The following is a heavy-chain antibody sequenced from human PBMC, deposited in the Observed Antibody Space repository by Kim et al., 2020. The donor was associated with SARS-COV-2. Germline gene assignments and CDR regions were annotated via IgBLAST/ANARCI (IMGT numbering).Heavy chain of an antibody. CDR3: ARRGSGSYKY. D-gene: IGHD1-26*01. Sequence: STNYNPSLKSRVTISVDTSKNQFSLKLSSVTAADTAVYYCARRGSGSYKYWGQGTLVTVSS. CDR2: ST. V-gene: IGHV4-34*01. J-gene: IGHJ4*02.